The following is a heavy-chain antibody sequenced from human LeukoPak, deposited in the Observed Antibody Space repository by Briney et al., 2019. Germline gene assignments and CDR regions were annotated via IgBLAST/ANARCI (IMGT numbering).Heavy chain of an antibody. CDR3: AREAQGTAAGGYYFDY. Sequence: GGSLRLSCAASGFTFSSYWMSWVRQAPGKGLEWVANIKQDGSEKYYVDSVKGRFTISRDNSKNTLHLQMNSLRAEDTAVFYCAREAQGTAAGGYYFDYWGQGTLVTVSS. CDR1: GFTFSSYW. CDR2: IKQDGSEK. J-gene: IGHJ4*02. V-gene: IGHV3-7*01. D-gene: IGHD6-13*01.